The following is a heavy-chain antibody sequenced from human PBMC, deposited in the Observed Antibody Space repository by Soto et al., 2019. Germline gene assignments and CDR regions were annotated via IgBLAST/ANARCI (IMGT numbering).Heavy chain of an antibody. CDR1: GFTFSDSW. CDR3: VRGGSNYAS. V-gene: IGHV3-7*01. CDR2: IKPDESEK. Sequence: EVQLVESGGGLVQPGGSLRLSCTASGFTFSDSWMTWVRKAPGKGLEWVARIKPDESEKKYADSVKGRFSISRDNAKNSRYLQMDSLRGEDTAVYYCVRGGSNYASWGQGTLVTVSS. D-gene: IGHD4-4*01. J-gene: IGHJ5*02.